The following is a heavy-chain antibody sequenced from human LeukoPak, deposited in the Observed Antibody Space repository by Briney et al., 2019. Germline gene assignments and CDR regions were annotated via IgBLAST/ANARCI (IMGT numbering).Heavy chain of an antibody. Sequence: GSLRLSCAASGFTFSNAWMSWIRQPPGKGLEWIGYIYYSGTTNYNPSLKSRVTISVDTSKNQFSLKLNSVTAADTAVYYCAREDPRTKVPEGMDVWGQGTTVTVSS. CDR1: GFTFSNAW. V-gene: IGHV4-59*01. CDR3: AREDPRTKVPEGMDV. J-gene: IGHJ6*02. CDR2: IYYSGTT. D-gene: IGHD4/OR15-4a*01.